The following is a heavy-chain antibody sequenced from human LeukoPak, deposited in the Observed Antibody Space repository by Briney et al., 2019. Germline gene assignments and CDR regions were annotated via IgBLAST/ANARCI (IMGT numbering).Heavy chain of an antibody. CDR1: GGSFSGYY. J-gene: IGHJ4*02. V-gene: IGHV4-34*01. CDR2: INHSGST. CDR3: ARQKSGDFDY. D-gene: IGHD3-10*01. Sequence: PSETLSLTCAVYGGSFSGYYWSWIRQPPGKGLECIGEINHSGSTNYNPSLKSRVTISVDTSKNQFSLKLSSVTAADTAVYYCARQKSGDFDYWGQGTLVTVSS.